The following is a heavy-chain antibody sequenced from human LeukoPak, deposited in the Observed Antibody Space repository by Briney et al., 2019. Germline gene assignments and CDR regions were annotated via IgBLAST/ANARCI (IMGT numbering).Heavy chain of an antibody. CDR1: GFNFSNYA. Sequence: GSLRLSCVGTGFNFSNYAMNWVRQAPGKGLEWVSGIRVSGSTYYPDSVTGRFTISRDNSENTLYLQMSGLRAEDTAIYYCAKGTGDTAYYFDFWGQGVLVTVSS. D-gene: IGHD7-27*01. CDR3: AKGTGDTAYYFDF. V-gene: IGHV3-23*01. J-gene: IGHJ4*02. CDR2: IRVSGST.